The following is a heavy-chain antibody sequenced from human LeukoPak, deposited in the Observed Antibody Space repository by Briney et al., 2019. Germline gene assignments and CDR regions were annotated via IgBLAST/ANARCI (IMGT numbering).Heavy chain of an antibody. CDR3: ARGEVEMATIPFDY. J-gene: IGHJ4*02. Sequence: SVKVSCKASGGTFSSYAISWVRQAPGQGLEWMGGIIPIFGTANYAQKFQGRVTITADESTSTAYMELSSLRSEDTAVYYCARGEVEMATIPFDYWGQGTLVTVSS. CDR1: GGTFSSYA. CDR2: IIPIFGTA. D-gene: IGHD5-24*01. V-gene: IGHV1-69*13.